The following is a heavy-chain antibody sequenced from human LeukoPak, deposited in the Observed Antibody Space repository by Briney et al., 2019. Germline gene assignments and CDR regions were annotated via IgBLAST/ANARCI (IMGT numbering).Heavy chain of an antibody. CDR3: AIDLDNWTYDYLDY. V-gene: IGHV3-30*04. D-gene: IGHD1-20*01. J-gene: IGHJ4*02. CDR1: GFTFSTYV. CDR2: ISFDGTNK. Sequence: GGSLSLSCAASGFTFSTYVMHWVRQAPAKGLEWLAVISFDGTNKYYADSVKGRFTISRDNSKNALYLQMNSLRADDTALYYCAIDLDNWTYDYLDYWGQGTLVSVSS.